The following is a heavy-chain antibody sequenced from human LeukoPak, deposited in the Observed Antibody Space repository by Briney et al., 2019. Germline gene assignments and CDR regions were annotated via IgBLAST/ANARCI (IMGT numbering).Heavy chain of an antibody. CDR1: GAPISAFH. Sequence: SETLSLTCTVSGAPISAFHWTWFRQPAGKGLEWIGLIYSSGSTLFNPSLKSRVAMSVDLTKNQLSLKLTSVTAADTAMYYCARKDGDYWGRGTLVTVS. CDR2: IYSSGST. J-gene: IGHJ4*02. V-gene: IGHV4-4*07. CDR3: ARKDGDY.